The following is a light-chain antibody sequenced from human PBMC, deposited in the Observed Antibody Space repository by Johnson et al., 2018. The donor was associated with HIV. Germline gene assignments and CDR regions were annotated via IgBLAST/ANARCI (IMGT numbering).Light chain of an antibody. J-gene: IGLJ1*01. CDR3: GTWDTSLSAGV. CDR2: DNN. CDR1: SSNIGNNY. V-gene: IGLV1-51*01. Sequence: QAVLTQPPSVSAAPGQTVTISCSGSSSNIGNNYVSWYQQLLGTAPKLLIYDNNRRPLGIPDRFSGSKSGTSATLGITGLQTGDEADFYCGTWDTSLSAGVFGTGTKVTVL.